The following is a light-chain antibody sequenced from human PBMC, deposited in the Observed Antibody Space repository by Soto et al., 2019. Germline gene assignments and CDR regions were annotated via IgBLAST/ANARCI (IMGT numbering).Light chain of an antibody. CDR3: HQYGNSPWT. CDR1: QSVSSY. CDR2: DAS. V-gene: IGKV3-11*01. Sequence: EIVLTQSPATLSLSPGERATLSCRASQSVSSYLAWYQQKPGQAPRLLIYDASNRATGIPARFSGSGSGTDFTLTISRLEPEGFAVYYCHQYGNSPWTLGQGT. J-gene: IGKJ1*01.